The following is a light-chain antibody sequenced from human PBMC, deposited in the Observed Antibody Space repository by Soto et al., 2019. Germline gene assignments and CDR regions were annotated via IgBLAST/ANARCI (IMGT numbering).Light chain of an antibody. Sequence: EIVLTQTPGTLSLSPGERATLSCRASQSVSSSYLAWYQQKPGQAPRLLIYGASTRATGIPARFSGSGSGTEFTLTISSLQSEDFAVYYCQQYNKWPPETFGQGTKVDI. CDR1: QSVSSSY. V-gene: IGKV3-15*01. J-gene: IGKJ1*01. CDR2: GAS. CDR3: QQYNKWPPET.